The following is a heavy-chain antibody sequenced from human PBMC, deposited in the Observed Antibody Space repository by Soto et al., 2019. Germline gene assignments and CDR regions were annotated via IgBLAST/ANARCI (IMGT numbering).Heavy chain of an antibody. V-gene: IGHV4-4*02. CDR2: IDHKGTT. Sequence: SETLSLTCAFSGVSISIPNWWAWVRQAPGEGGEGIGEIDHKGTTNNNPSLNNQVTKSLDRSKNQFSLKVTSLAAADTAVYFCARGKFYAFDIWGQGTMVTVSS. CDR1: GVSISIPNW. J-gene: IGHJ3*02. CDR3: ARGKFYAFDI.